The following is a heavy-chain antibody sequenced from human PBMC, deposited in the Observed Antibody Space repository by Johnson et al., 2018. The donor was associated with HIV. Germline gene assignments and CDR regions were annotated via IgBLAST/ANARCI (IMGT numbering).Heavy chain of an antibody. D-gene: IGHD1-26*01. Sequence: EVQLVESGGGVVQPGGSLRLSCATSGFTFSYYGLHWVRQAPGKGLEWVSTISGSGSSTYYADSVKGRFTISRENAKTSLYLQMNSLRAEDTAVYYCARAAYSGSHHDAFHVWGQGTLVTVSS. J-gene: IGHJ3*01. CDR2: ISGSGSST. CDR3: ARAAYSGSHHDAFHV. V-gene: IGHV3-21*01. CDR1: GFTFSYYG.